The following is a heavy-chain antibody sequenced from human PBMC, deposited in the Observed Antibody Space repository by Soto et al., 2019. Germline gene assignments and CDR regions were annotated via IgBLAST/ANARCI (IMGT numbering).Heavy chain of an antibody. CDR2: IYHSGST. CDR3: GRLPDY. J-gene: IGHJ4*02. V-gene: IGHV4-30-2*01. CDR1: GGPPSRGGYF. Sequence: SETLSLPSAVSGGPPSRGGYFLSWIRQPPGKGLEWIGDIYHSGSTYYNPSLKSRVTISVDRSKNQLSLKLSSVTAADTAVYYRGRLPDYWGQGTLVTVSS.